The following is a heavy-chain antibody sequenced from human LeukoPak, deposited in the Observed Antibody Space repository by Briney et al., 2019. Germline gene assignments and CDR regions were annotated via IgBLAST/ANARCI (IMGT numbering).Heavy chain of an antibody. CDR1: GFXFSSYA. D-gene: IGHD4-17*01. Sequence: PGGSLRLSCAASGFXFSSYAMHWVRQAPGKGLEWVAVISYDGSNKYYADSVKGRFTISRDNSKNTLYLQMNSLRAEDTAVYYCARDRVTTSEYYGMDVWGQGTTVTVSS. J-gene: IGHJ6*02. CDR3: ARDRVTTSEYYGMDV. V-gene: IGHV3-30-3*01. CDR2: ISYDGSNK.